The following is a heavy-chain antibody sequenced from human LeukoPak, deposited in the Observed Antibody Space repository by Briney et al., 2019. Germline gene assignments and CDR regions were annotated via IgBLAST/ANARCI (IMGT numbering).Heavy chain of an antibody. V-gene: IGHV1-2*02. CDR1: GYTFTGYH. CDR3: ARDTYGSGNYHPFDY. D-gene: IGHD3-10*01. CDR2: INPNSGAT. Sequence: ASVKVSCKASGYTFTGYHIHWVRQAPGQGLEWMGWINPNSGATSFAQKFQGRVTMTRDTSISSAYMEVSGLRSDDTAVYYCARDTYGSGNYHPFDYWGQGTLVTVSS. J-gene: IGHJ4*02.